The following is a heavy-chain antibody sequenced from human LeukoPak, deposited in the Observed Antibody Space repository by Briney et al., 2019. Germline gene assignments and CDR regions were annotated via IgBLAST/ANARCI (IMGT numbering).Heavy chain of an antibody. CDR2: IIPIFGTA. D-gene: IGHD5-18*01. CDR3: GREDPTYGYGY. J-gene: IGHJ4*02. CDR1: GGTFISYA. Sequence: SVKDSCKASGGTFISYAISWVRQAPGQGLEWMGGIIPIFGTANYAQKFQGRVTITADESTSTAYMELSSLRSEDTAVYYCGREDPTYGYGYWGQGTLVTVSS. V-gene: IGHV1-69*13.